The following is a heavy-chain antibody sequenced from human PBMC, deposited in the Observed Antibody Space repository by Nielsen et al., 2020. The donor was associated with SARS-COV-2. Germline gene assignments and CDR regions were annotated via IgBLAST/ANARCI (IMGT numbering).Heavy chain of an antibody. CDR3: ARGDLVVVPSPILGLGPFFDYFYLDV. J-gene: IGHJ6*03. CDR1: GGSVSSNDW. D-gene: IGHD2-2*01. V-gene: IGHV4-4*02. Sequence: SETLSLTCAVSGGSVSSNDWWTWVRQSPGKGLEWIGEVYHSGSIHYNPSLKSRVTLSMDKSKRQFSLRLTSVSAADTAVYFCARGDLVVVPSPILGLGPFFDYFYLDVWGKGTTVIVSS. CDR2: VYHSGSI.